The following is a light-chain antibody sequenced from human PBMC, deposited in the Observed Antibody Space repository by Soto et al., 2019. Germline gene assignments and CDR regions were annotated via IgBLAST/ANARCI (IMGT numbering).Light chain of an antibody. V-gene: IGLV2-14*01. CDR1: SSDVGGYEY. J-gene: IGLJ1*01. Sequence: QPALTQPASVSGSPGQSITISCTGTSSDVGGYEYVSWYQQHPGKAPKLMIYAVSNRPSGVSTRFSGSKSGNTASLTISGLQADDEADYYCSSFTSSSTLPYGVGTGTKVT. CDR3: SSFTSSSTLPYG. CDR2: AVS.